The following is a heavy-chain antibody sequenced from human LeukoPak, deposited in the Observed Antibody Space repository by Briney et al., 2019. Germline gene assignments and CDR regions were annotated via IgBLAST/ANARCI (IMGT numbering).Heavy chain of an antibody. J-gene: IGHJ3*02. D-gene: IGHD4-23*01. V-gene: IGHV3-23*01. CDR2: ISGSGGST. CDR3: SSRGVVTPREGRPDAFDI. CDR1: GFTFSSYA. Sequence: GGSLRLSCAASGFTFSSYAMSWVRQAPGKGLEWVSAISGSGGSTYYADSVKGRFTISRDNSKNTLYLQMNSLKTEDTAVYYCSSRGVVTPREGRPDAFDIWGQGTMVTVP.